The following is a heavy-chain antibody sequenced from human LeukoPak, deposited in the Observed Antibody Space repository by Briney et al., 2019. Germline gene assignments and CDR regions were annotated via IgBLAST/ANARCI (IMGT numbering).Heavy chain of an antibody. CDR2: IYPGDSDT. Sequence: PGESLKISCKGFGYTFTRSWIAWVRQMPGKGLEWMGIIYPGDSDTRYSPSFQGQVIISADKSISTAYLQWTSLKASDTAMYYCANTGGSNWNPMDVCGKGTTVTVSS. J-gene: IGHJ6*04. D-gene: IGHD1-20*01. V-gene: IGHV5-51*01. CDR3: ANTGGSNWNPMDV. CDR1: GYTFTRSW.